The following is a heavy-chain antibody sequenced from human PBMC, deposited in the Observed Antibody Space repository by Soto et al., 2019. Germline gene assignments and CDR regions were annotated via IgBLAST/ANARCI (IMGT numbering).Heavy chain of an antibody. J-gene: IGHJ4*02. CDR1: GFTFSSYS. CDR3: ARDAGYSYGPFDY. Sequence: EVQLVESGGGLVQPGGSLRLSCAASGFTFSSYSMNWVRQAPGNGLEWVSYISSSSSTIYYADSVKGRFTISRDNAKNSLYLQINSLRDEDTAVYSCARDAGYSYGPFDYWGQGTLVTVSS. D-gene: IGHD5-18*01. V-gene: IGHV3-48*02. CDR2: ISSSSSTI.